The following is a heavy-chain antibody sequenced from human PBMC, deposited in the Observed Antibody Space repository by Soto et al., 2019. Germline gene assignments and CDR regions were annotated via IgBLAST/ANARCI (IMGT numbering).Heavy chain of an antibody. D-gene: IGHD3-10*01. J-gene: IGHJ4*02. Sequence: GASVKVSCKVSGYTITELSMHLVLQAHGKGLEWMGGFDPEDGETIYAQKFQGGVTMTEDTSTDTAYMELSSLRSEDTAVYYCATDSGSILRGYYFDYWGQGTLVTVSS. CDR2: FDPEDGET. CDR1: GYTITELS. CDR3: ATDSGSILRGYYFDY. V-gene: IGHV1-24*01.